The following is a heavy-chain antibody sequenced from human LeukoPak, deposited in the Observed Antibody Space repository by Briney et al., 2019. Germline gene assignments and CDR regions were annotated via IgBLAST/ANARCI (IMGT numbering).Heavy chain of an antibody. CDR3: VKAYVGYYFDY. V-gene: IGHV3-64D*09. CDR2: ISSNGGST. J-gene: IGHJ4*02. D-gene: IGHD1-26*01. Sequence: GGSLRLSCSASGFTFSSYAMHWVRQAPGKGLEYVSAISSNGGSTYYADSVKGRFTIPRDNSKNTLYLQMSSLRAEDTAVYYCVKAYVGYYFDYWGQGTLVTVSS. CDR1: GFTFSSYA.